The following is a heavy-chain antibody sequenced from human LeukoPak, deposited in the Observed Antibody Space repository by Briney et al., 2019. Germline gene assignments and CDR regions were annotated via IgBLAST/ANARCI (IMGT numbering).Heavy chain of an antibody. D-gene: IGHD4-17*01. CDR2: ISSSSSYI. V-gene: IGHV3-21*01. CDR1: GFTFSSYG. CDR3: ARTSVYGDYVGDY. J-gene: IGHJ4*02. Sequence: GGSLRLSCAASGFTFSSYGMNWVRQAPGKGLEWVSSISSSSSYIYYADSVKGRFTISRDNAKNSLYLQMNSLRAEDTAVYYCARTSVYGDYVGDYWGQGTLVTVSS.